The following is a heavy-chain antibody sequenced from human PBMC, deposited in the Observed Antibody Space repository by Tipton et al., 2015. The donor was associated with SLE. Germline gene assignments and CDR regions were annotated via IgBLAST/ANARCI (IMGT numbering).Heavy chain of an antibody. Sequence: TLSLTCSVSGASIRSQYWGWIRQPPGKGLEWIGYIYHSGYSSTNYNPSLKSRVTLSVDTSKNQCFLKLNSVTAADTAVYFCARARSEDDSWRDYVYYYFYMDVWGRGTTVTVSS. J-gene: IGHJ6*03. CDR2: IYHSGYSST. CDR3: ARARSEDDSWRDYVYYYFYMDV. D-gene: IGHD3-3*01. CDR1: GASIRSQY. V-gene: IGHV4-59*11.